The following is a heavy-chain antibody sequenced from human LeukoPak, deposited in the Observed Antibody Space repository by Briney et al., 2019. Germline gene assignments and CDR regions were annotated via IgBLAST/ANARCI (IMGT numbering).Heavy chain of an antibody. CDR2: INHSGST. CDR3: ARGRINCSGGSCYRYFDL. Sequence: SETLSLTCTVSGGSISSSSYYWGWIRQPPGKGLEWIGEINHSGSTNYNPSLKSRVTISVDTSKNQFSLKLSSVTAADTAVYYCARGRINCSGGSCYRYFDLWGRGTLVTVSS. CDR1: GGSISSSSYY. D-gene: IGHD2-15*01. J-gene: IGHJ2*01. V-gene: IGHV4-39*07.